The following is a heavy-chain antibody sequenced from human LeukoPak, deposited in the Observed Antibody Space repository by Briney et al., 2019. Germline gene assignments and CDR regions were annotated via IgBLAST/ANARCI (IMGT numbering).Heavy chain of an antibody. V-gene: IGHV5-51*01. CDR1: GYSFTNSW. Sequence: GESLKISCKGSGYSFTNSWIGWVRQMPGKGLEWMGIIYPGDSDTRYSPSFQGQVTISADKSISTAYLQWSSLKASDTAMYYCARQGGYCGGDCSPAYFDYWGQGTPVTVSS. J-gene: IGHJ4*02. CDR3: ARQGGYCGGDCSPAYFDY. D-gene: IGHD2-21*02. CDR2: IYPGDSDT.